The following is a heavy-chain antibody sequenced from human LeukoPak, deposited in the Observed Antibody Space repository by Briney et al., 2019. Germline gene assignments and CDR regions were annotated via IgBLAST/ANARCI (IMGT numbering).Heavy chain of an antibody. Sequence: SETLSLTCTVSGVSISSSSYYWGWIRQPPGKGLEWIGSLFYSGSTYYNPSLKSRVTISVDMSKNQFSLKLSSVTAADTAVYYCARQRTYGSGSYYHRRRICYFDYWGQGTLVTVSS. V-gene: IGHV4-39*01. CDR2: LFYSGST. D-gene: IGHD3-10*01. CDR3: ARQRTYGSGSYYHRRRICYFDY. CDR1: GVSISSSSYY. J-gene: IGHJ4*02.